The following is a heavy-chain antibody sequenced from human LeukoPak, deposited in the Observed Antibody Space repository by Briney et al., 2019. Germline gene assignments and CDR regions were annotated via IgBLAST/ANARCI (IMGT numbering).Heavy chain of an antibody. J-gene: IGHJ4*02. Sequence: SETLSPTCTVSGGSISSYYWSWIRQPPGKGLEWIGYFHYSGTTNSNPSLKSRVSISIDTSKNQLSLKLTSVTAADTAMYYCASGGWQWLIDWGQGTLVTVSS. D-gene: IGHD6-19*01. V-gene: IGHV4-59*01. CDR1: GGSISSYY. CDR2: FHYSGTT. CDR3: ASGGWQWLID.